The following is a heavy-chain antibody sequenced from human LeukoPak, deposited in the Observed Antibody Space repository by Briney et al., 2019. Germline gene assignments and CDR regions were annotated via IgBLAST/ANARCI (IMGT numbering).Heavy chain of an antibody. CDR2: ISYDGSNK. D-gene: IGHD2-21*01. Sequence: GGSLRLSCAASGFTFSSYGMHWVRQAPGKGLEWVAVISYDGSNKYYADSVKGRFTISRDNAKNALYLQMNSLRAEGTAVYFCARGMWSAFDIWGQWTMVTVSS. V-gene: IGHV3-30*03. CDR1: GFTFSSYG. J-gene: IGHJ3*02. CDR3: ARGMWSAFDI.